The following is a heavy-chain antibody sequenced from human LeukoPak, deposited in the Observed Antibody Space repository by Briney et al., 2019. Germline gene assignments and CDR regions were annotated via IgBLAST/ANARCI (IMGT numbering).Heavy chain of an antibody. V-gene: IGHV4-34*01. CDR2: INHSGST. J-gene: IGHJ6*03. CDR1: GGSFSTYY. CDR3: ARKRCSSTSCYGYYYSYMDV. Sequence: SETLSLTCAVYGGSFSTYYWSWIRQPPGKGLEWIGEINHSGSTNYNPSLKSRVTISVDTSKNQFSLKLSSVTAADTAVYYCARKRCSSTSCYGYYYSYMDVWGKGTTVTVSS. D-gene: IGHD2-2*01.